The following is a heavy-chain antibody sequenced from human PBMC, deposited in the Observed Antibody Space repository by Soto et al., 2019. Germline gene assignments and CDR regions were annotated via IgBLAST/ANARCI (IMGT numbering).Heavy chain of an antibody. CDR1: GFTFSSYS. CDR3: ARDPESGNQKLYFDY. CDR2: ISGSGNTM. J-gene: IGHJ4*02. Sequence: EVQLVESGGGLVQPGGSLRLSCSASGFTFSSYSMNWVRQAPGKELEWLSYISGSGNTMYYADSVKGRFTIARDNAQKSIYLQLNNLRDDDTAMYYCARDPESGNQKLYFDYWGQGTLVTVSS. V-gene: IGHV3-48*02. D-gene: IGHD4-4*01.